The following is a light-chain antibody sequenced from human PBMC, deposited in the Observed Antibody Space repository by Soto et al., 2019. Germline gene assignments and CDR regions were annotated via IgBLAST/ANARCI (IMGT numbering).Light chain of an antibody. J-gene: IGKJ5*01. CDR1: QIINNY. CDR2: DAS. CDR3: QQYENLPT. V-gene: IGKV1-33*01. Sequence: DIQMTQSPSSLSASVGDRVTITRQANQIINNYVSWYQKKPGRAPKLMIYDASNLEAGVASRFRGSGCGTDFTFTISRLQPEDIATYYCQQYENLPTFGQGTRLEIK.